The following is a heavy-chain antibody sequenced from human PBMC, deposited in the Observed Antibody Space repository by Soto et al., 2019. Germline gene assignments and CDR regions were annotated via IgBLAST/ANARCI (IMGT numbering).Heavy chain of an antibody. V-gene: IGHV4-34*01. Sequence: QVHLQQWGAGLLKPSETLSLTCAVTGGSLSGYYWSWIRQPPGKGLEWIGEMKDRGVTNYSPSLKGRVTMSADTTTKQFSLKLNSVTAADTAVYDCAGGEEGIAATHWDQGTLVTVSS. CDR1: GGSLSGYY. J-gene: IGHJ4*02. CDR2: MKDRGVT. CDR3: AGGEEGIAATH. D-gene: IGHD2-15*01.